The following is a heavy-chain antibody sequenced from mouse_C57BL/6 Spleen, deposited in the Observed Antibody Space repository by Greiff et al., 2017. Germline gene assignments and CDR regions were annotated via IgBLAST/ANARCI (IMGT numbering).Heavy chain of an antibody. J-gene: IGHJ3*01. D-gene: IGHD2-4*01. Sequence: VQLQESGPGLVQPSQSLSLTCTVSGFSLTSYGVHWVRQSPGKGLEWLGVIWSGGSTDYNAAIISRLGISKDNSKSQVFFKMNSLQADDTAIYYCARGRLRREWFAYWGQGTLVTVSA. CDR2: IWSGGST. V-gene: IGHV2-2*01. CDR1: GFSLTSYG. CDR3: ARGRLRREWFAY.